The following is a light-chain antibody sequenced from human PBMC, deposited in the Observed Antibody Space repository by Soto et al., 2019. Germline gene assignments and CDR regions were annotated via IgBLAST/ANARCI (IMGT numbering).Light chain of an antibody. J-gene: IGKJ5*01. CDR1: QGIRGA. V-gene: IGKV1-13*02. Sequence: AIQLTQSPSSLSASVGDRVTITCRASQGIRGALAWYQQKPGKAPKILIYDVSSLRSGVPSRFSGSSSGLDFTLSISGLQPEDVATYYCQQFNSSQIIFGQGTRLDIK. CDR2: DVS. CDR3: QQFNSSQII.